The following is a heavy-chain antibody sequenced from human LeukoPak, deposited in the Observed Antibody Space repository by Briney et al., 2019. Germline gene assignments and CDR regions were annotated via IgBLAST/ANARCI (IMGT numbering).Heavy chain of an antibody. CDR1: GYTFTSYA. J-gene: IGHJ3*02. V-gene: IGHV7-4-1*01. CDR2: INTNTGNP. Sequence: ASVKVSCKASGYTFTSYAMNWVRQAPGQGLEWMGWINTNTGNPTYAQGFTGRFVFSLDTSVSTAYYCARDRRRIITMIVEQPDAFDIWGQGTMVTVSS. D-gene: IGHD3-22*01. CDR3: PDAFDI.